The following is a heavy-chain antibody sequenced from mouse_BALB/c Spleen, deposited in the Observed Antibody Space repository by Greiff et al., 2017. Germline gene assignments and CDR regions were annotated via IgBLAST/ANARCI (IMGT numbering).Heavy chain of an antibody. D-gene: IGHD2-3*01. Sequence: VQLQQSGAELVKPGASVKLSCTASGFNIKDTYMHWVKQRPEQGLEWIGRIDPANGNTKYDPKFQGKATITADTSSNTAYLQLSSLTSEDTAVYYCARSGYYSAWFAYWGQGTLVTVSA. CDR1: GFNIKDTY. J-gene: IGHJ3*01. CDR3: ARSGYYSAWFAY. CDR2: IDPANGNT. V-gene: IGHV14-3*02.